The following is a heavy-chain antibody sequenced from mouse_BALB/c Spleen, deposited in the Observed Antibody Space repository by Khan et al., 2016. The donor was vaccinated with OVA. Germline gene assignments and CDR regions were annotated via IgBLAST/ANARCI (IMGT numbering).Heavy chain of an antibody. V-gene: IGHV5-6*01. Sequence: EVELVESGGDLVKPGGSLKLSCAAPGFTFSSYGMSWVRQTPDKRLECVATTTSGGSYTYYPDSGNGRFTISRDHDKNTLDLQMTSPQSEDTARYYCARLPNSWRQGTLVTVSA. CDR3: ARLPNS. CDR1: GFTFSSYG. J-gene: IGHJ3*01. CDR2: TTSGGSYT.